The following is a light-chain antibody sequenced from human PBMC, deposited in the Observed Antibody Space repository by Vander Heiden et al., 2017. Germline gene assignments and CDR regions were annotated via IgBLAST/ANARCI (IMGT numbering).Light chain of an antibody. Sequence: DIQITPSPSSLSASVGDRVTITCRASQSISTFLNWYQQKPGKAPKLLIYAASRLQSGVPSRISGSGSGTDFTLAINSLQPEDFATYYCQQSYGTPLTFGQGTKLEI. CDR1: QSISTF. V-gene: IGKV1-39*01. CDR3: QQSYGTPLT. CDR2: AAS. J-gene: IGKJ2*01.